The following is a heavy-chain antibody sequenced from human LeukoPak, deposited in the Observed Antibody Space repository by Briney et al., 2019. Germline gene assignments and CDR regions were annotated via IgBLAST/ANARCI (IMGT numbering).Heavy chain of an antibody. CDR1: GFIFTDHW. Sequence: GGPLRLSCAASGFIFTDHWMNWVRQAPGRGLEWLASVKGDGSATSYVDSVKGRFTISRDNAKNSLYLQMNSLRADDTAVYYCARDRLRAVGNDYWGQGTLVTVSS. CDR2: VKGDGSAT. D-gene: IGHD6-19*01. V-gene: IGHV3-7*03. CDR3: ARDRLRAVGNDY. J-gene: IGHJ4*02.